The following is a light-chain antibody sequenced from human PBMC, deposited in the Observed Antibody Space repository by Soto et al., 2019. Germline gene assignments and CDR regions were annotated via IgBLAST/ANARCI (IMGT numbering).Light chain of an antibody. Sequence: EIVLTQSPGTLSLSPGERATLSCRASQSVSNNYLAWYQQKPGQAPRLLIYGASNRATGIPDRFSGSGSGTDFTLTISRLEPEDFATYFCQQGYNTFWTFGRGTKVELK. V-gene: IGKV3-20*01. CDR2: GAS. CDR1: QSVSNNY. J-gene: IGKJ1*01. CDR3: QQGYNTFWT.